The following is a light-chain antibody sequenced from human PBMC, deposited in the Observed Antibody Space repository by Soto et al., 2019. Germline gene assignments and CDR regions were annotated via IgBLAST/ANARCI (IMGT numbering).Light chain of an antibody. Sequence: DIQMTQSPSTLSASVGDRVTITCRASQSISSWLAWYQQKPGKAPKFLIYDASSLECGVPSRFSGSGSGTEFTLTISSLQPDDFATYYCQQYNSYSGGTFGQGTKV. CDR1: QSISSW. J-gene: IGKJ1*01. CDR2: DAS. V-gene: IGKV1-5*01. CDR3: QQYNSYSGGT.